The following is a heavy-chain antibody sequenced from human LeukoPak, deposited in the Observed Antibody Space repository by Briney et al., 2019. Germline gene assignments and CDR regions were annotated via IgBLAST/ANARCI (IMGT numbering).Heavy chain of an antibody. Sequence: GASVKVSCKASVYTFTGYYMHWVRQAPGQGLEWMGWINPNSGDTNYAQKFQGRVTMTRDTSISTAYMELSRLRSDDTAVYYCARAWGFLCGMDVWGQGTTVTVSS. V-gene: IGHV1-2*02. CDR1: VYTFTGYY. D-gene: IGHD7-27*01. J-gene: IGHJ6*02. CDR3: ARAWGFLCGMDV. CDR2: INPNSGDT.